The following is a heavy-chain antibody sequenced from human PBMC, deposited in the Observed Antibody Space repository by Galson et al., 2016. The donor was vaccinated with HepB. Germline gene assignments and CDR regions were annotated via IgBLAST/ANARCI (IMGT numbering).Heavy chain of an antibody. CDR1: GFTFSSYS. V-gene: IGHV3-48*01. CDR2: ISSGSSTI. J-gene: IGHJ4*02. Sequence: SLRLSCAASGFTFSSYSMNWVRQPPGKGLEWVSYISSGSSTIYYADSVKGRFTISRDNAKNSLFLQMNSLRAEDTAVYYRARDGWAVTGTPFFDYWGQGTLVTVSS. CDR3: ARDGWAVTGTPFFDY. D-gene: IGHD6-13*01.